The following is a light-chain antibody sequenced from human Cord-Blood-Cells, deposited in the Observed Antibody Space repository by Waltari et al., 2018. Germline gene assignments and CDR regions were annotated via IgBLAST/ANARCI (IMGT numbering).Light chain of an antibody. CDR2: WAS. CDR1: QSVLYSSNNKNY. Sequence: QSPDSLAVSLGERATINCKSSQSVLYSSNNKNYLAWYQQKPGQPPKLLIYWASTRESGVPDRFSGSGSGTDFTLTISSLQAEDVAVYYCQQYYSTPPTFGQGTKVEIK. CDR3: QQYYSTPPT. J-gene: IGKJ1*01. V-gene: IGKV4-1*01.